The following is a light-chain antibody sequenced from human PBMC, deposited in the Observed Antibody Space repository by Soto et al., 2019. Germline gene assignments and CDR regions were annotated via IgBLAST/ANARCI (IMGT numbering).Light chain of an antibody. CDR1: SSDVGGYMF. CDR2: EVS. Sequence: QSVLTQPASVSGSPGQSITISCTGTSSDVGGYMFVSWYQQHPGKAPKLMIYEVSNRPSGVSSRFSGSKSGNTASLTISGLQAEDEADYYCGSYTGSIYVFGTGTKVTVL. J-gene: IGLJ1*01. CDR3: GSYTGSIYV. V-gene: IGLV2-14*01.